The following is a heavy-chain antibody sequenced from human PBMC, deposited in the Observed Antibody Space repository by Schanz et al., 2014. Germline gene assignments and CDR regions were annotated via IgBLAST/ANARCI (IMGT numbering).Heavy chain of an antibody. CDR3: TRMSLRRGDYGGLDV. CDR2: IYGGGST. Sequence: QVQLQESGPGLVRPSETLSLTCTVSGVSISSFYWSWIRQSPGQGLEYFGYIYGGGSTSYNPSFKSRVTMTFDTSRNAFPLKPSPVTAADTAVYYCTRMSLRRGDYGGLDVWGQGTTVTVSS. D-gene: IGHD3-10*01. CDR1: GVSISSFY. J-gene: IGHJ6*02. V-gene: IGHV4-59*08.